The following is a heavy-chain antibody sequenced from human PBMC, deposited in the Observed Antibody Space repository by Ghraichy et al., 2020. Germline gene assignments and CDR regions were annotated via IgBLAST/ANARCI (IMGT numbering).Heavy chain of an antibody. V-gene: IGHV3-33*01. Sequence: GGSLRLSCAASGFTFSSYGMHWVRQAPGKGLEWVAVIWYDGSNKYYADSVKGRFTISRDNSKNTLYLQMNSLRAEDTAVYYCARGEAARPDSGQDYYYYMDVWGKGTTVTVSS. CDR3: ARGEAARPDSGQDYYYYMDV. CDR2: IWYDGSNK. J-gene: IGHJ6*03. CDR1: GFTFSSYG. D-gene: IGHD6-6*01.